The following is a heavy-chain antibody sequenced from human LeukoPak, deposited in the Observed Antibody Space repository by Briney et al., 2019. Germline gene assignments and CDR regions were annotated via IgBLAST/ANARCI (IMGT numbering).Heavy chain of an antibody. CDR3: ARDRESNWYPFLDS. D-gene: IGHD6-13*01. CDR2: IKEDGSGK. CDR1: GFTFTSYF. V-gene: IGHV3-7*01. J-gene: IGHJ4*02. Sequence: GGSLRLSCATSGFTFTSYFMSWVRQTPGKGLEWVSNIKEDGSGKCYVDSVRGRFTISRDNAKNSLYLQMNSLRAEDTAVYYCARDRESNWYPFLDSWGQGSLVTVSS.